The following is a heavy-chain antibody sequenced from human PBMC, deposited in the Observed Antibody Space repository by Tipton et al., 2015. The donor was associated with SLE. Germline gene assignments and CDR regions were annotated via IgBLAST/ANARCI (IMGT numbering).Heavy chain of an antibody. Sequence: GSLRLSCTASGFTFNNYAMTWVRQAPGKGLEWVSGISGSGGSTYSGDSVKGRFTISRDDSQNTLYVQMNSLRPEDTALYFCARDRGTIPNVINYHFDNWGQGTLVTVSS. J-gene: IGHJ4*02. D-gene: IGHD1-1*01. CDR2: ISGSGGST. V-gene: IGHV3-23*02. CDR3: ARDRGTIPNVINYHFDN. CDR1: GFTFNNYA.